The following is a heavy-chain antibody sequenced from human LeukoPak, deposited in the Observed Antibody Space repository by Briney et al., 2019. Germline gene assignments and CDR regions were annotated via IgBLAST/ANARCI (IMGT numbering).Heavy chain of an antibody. V-gene: IGHV1-18*01. CDR3: AREGGYCSSTSCYHYNWFDP. Sequence: VKVSCKASGYTFTSHDINWVRQAPGQGLEWMGWISAYNGNTNYAQKLQGRVTMTTDTSTSTAYMELRSLRSDDTAVYYCAREGGYCSSTSCYHYNWFDPWGQGTLVTVSS. CDR2: ISAYNGNT. J-gene: IGHJ5*02. CDR1: GYTFTSHD. D-gene: IGHD2-2*01.